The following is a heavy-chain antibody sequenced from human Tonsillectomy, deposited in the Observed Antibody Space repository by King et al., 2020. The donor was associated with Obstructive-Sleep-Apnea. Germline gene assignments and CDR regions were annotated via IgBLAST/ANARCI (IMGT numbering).Heavy chain of an antibody. CDR3: ARIYDDYYFDY. V-gene: IGHV4-59*01. J-gene: IGHJ4*02. CDR2: IYYGGST. Sequence: QLQESGPGLVKPSETLSLTCTVSGGSISSYYWSWIRQPPGKGLEWIGYIYYGGSTNYNPSLKSRVTILVDTSKNQFSLRLSSVTAADTAVYYCARIYDDYYFDYWGQGTLVTVSS. D-gene: IGHD4-17*01. CDR1: GGSISSYY.